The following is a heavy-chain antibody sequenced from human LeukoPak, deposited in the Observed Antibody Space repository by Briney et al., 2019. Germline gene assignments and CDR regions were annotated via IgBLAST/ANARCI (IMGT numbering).Heavy chain of an antibody. CDR1: GGSISSYY. CDR2: IYYSGST. J-gene: IGHJ4*02. Sequence: SETLSPTCTVSGGSISSYYWSWIRQPPGKGLEWIGYIYYSGSTNYNPSLKSRVTISVDTSKNQFSLKLSSVTAADTAVYYCARSLGKNSGYDRYYFDYWGQGTLVTVSS. V-gene: IGHV4-59*01. CDR3: ARSLGKNSGYDRYYFDY. D-gene: IGHD5-12*01.